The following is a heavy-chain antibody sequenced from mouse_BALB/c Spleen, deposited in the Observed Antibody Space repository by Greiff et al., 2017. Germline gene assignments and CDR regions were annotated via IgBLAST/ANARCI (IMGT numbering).Heavy chain of an antibody. CDR2: IWRGGST. CDR3: AKLGGPWYFDV. CDR1: GFSLTSYG. Sequence: VQLQQSGPSLVQPSQSLSITCTVSGFSLTSYGVHWVRQSPGKGLEWLGVIWRGGSTDYNAAFMSRLSITKDNAKSQVFFKMHSLQADDTAIYYCAKLGGPWYFDVWGSGTTVTVSS. V-gene: IGHV2-5-1*01. J-gene: IGHJ1*01.